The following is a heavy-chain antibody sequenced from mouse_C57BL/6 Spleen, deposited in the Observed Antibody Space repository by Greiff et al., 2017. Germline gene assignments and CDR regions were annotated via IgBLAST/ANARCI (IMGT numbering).Heavy chain of an antibody. J-gene: IGHJ1*03. CDR3: ARGEIGFDV. D-gene: IGHD3-1*01. V-gene: IGHV1-82*01. CDR1: GYAFSSSW. Sequence: QVQLQQSGPELVKPGASVKISCKASGYAFSSSWMNWVKQRPGKGLEWIGRIYPGDGDTNYNGKFKGKATLTADKSSSTAYMQLSSLTSEDSAVYFCARGEIGFDVWGTGTTVTVAS. CDR2: IYPGDGDT.